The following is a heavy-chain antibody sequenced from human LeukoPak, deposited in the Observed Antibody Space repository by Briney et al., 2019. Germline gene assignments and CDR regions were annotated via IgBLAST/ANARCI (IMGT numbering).Heavy chain of an antibody. CDR1: GGSISSGSYY. CDR3: AREGDLGYVDCFDN. J-gene: IGHJ4*02. D-gene: IGHD3-9*01. CDR2: IYTSGST. Sequence: PSETLSLTCTVSGGSISSGSYYWSWIRQPAGKRLEWIGRIYTSGSTDYNPSLRSRVTISVDPSKNQFSLKLSSVTAADTAVYYCAREGDLGYVDCFDNWGQGTLVTVSS. V-gene: IGHV4-61*02.